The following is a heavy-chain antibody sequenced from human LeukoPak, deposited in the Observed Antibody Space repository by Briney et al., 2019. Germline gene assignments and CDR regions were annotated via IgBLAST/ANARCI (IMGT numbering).Heavy chain of an antibody. D-gene: IGHD5-24*01. CDR3: ARRRRWEEMATIAYDY. V-gene: IGHV4-39*07. J-gene: IGHJ4*02. CDR1: GDSFSSGTYY. CDR2: IDYSGST. Sequence: PSETLSLTCTVSGDSFSSGTYYWGWIRQPPGKGLEWIGSIDYSGSTNYNPSLKSRVTISVDTSKNQFSLKLSSVTAADTAVYYCARRRRWEEMATIAYDYWGQGTLVTVSS.